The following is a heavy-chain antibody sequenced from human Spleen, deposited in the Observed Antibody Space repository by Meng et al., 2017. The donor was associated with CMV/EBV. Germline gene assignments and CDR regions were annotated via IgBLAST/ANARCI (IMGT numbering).Heavy chain of an antibody. Sequence: SETLSLTCAVYGGSFSGYYWSWIRQPPGKGLEWIGEINHSGSTNYNPSLKSRVTISVDTSKNQFSLKLSSVTAADTAVYYCARARIVGATLYFDYWGQGTLVTVSS. V-gene: IGHV4-34*01. J-gene: IGHJ4*02. CDR2: INHSGST. CDR1: GGSFSGYY. D-gene: IGHD1-26*01. CDR3: ARARIVGATLYFDY.